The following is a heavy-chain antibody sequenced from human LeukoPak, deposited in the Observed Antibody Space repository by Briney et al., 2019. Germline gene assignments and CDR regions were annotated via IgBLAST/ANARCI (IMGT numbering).Heavy chain of an antibody. J-gene: IGHJ4*02. CDR2: ISSSSDCI. D-gene: IGHD2-8*01. V-gene: IGHV3-21*01. Sequence: GGSLRLSCAASGFTFSSYNMNRVRQAPGKGLEWVSSISSSSDCIYYADSVKGRFTISRDNAKNSLYLQMKSLRAEDTAVYYCARGTNGVWDFWGQGTLVTVSS. CDR3: ARGTNGVWDF. CDR1: GFTFSSYN.